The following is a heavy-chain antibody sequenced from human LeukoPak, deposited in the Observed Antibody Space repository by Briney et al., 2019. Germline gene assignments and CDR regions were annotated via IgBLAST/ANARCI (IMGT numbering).Heavy chain of an antibody. CDR3: AKAPVTSCRGAYCYPFDS. CDR2: TSSSDAGT. CDR1: GFTFSNYG. D-gene: IGHD2-21*01. J-gene: IGHJ4*02. Sequence: GGSLRLSCAASGFTFSNYGMNWVRQTPGKGLEWVAATSSSDAGTYYADSVRGRFTISRDNSKNTLYLQMTSLRAEDAAVYFCAKAPVTSCRGAYCYPFDSWGQGTLVTVSS. V-gene: IGHV3-23*01.